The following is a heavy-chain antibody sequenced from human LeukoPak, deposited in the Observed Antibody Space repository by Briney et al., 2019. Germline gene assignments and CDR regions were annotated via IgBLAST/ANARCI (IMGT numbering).Heavy chain of an antibody. CDR3: ARVTGITMIVVTHDAFDI. V-gene: IGHV3-9*01. D-gene: IGHD3-22*01. Sequence: PGRSLRLSCAASGFTFDDYAMHWVRHAPGKGLEWVSGISWNSGSIGYADSVKGRFTISRDNAKNSLYLQMNSLRAEDTAVYYCARVTGITMIVVTHDAFDIWGQGTMVTVSS. CDR2: ISWNSGSI. J-gene: IGHJ3*02. CDR1: GFTFDDYA.